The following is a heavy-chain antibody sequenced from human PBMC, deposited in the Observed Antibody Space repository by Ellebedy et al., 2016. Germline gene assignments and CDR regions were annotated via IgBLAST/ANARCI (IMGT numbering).Heavy chain of an antibody. V-gene: IGHV4-59*01. CDR1: GGSISSYY. J-gene: IGHJ5*02. CDR3: ARDYLQHPRLGSSWYGWFDP. D-gene: IGHD6-13*01. CDR2: IYYSGST. Sequence: SETLSLTCTVSGGSISSYYWSWIRQPPGKGLEWIGYIYYSGSTNYNPSLKSRVTISVDTSKNQFSLKLSSVTAADTAVYYCARDYLQHPRLGSSWYGWFDPWGQGTLVTVSS.